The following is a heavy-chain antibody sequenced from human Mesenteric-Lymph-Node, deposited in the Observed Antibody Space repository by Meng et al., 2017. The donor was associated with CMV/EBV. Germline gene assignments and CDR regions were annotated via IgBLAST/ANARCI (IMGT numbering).Heavy chain of an antibody. J-gene: IGHJ4*02. CDR3: TGDSVSNPNLDY. Sequence: VDPEGLGGGFVARGGALALYCACCGFNVREKDMSWVRQAPGKGLEWVCIIYRGDNTYYIDSVKDRFTVSRDNSKNTMYLQMNSLRVEDTAVYYCTGDSVSNPNLDYWGQGTLVTVSS. CDR2: IYRGDNT. V-gene: IGHV3-66*01. D-gene: IGHD3-10*01. CDR1: GFNVREKD.